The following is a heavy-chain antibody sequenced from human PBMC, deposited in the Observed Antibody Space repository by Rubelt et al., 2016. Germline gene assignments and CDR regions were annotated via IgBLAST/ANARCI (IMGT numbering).Heavy chain of an antibody. CDR3: ARGPWSTKINYGMDV. Sequence: LVESGGGLVQPGGSLRLSCAASGFTFSSYAMSWVRQSPGKGLEWVSAISGSAGSTYYADSVKGRFTISRDNSKNTLFLQMNSLRAEETAIYYGARGPWSTKINYGMDVGGQGTTVTVSS. CDR1: GFTFSSYA. CDR2: ISGSAGST. J-gene: IGHJ6*02. V-gene: IGHV3-23*04.